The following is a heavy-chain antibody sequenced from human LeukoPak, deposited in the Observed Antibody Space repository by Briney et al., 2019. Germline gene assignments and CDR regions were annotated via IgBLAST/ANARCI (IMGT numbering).Heavy chain of an antibody. Sequence: GGSLRLSCAASGFTFDDYAMHWVRRAPGKGLEWVSGISWNSGSIGYADSVKGRFTISRDNAKNSLYLQMNSLRAEDTALYYCAKDNGYKYYYGMDVWGQGTTVTVSS. CDR1: GFTFDDYA. V-gene: IGHV3-9*01. CDR3: AKDNGYKYYYGMDV. J-gene: IGHJ6*02. D-gene: IGHD5-18*01. CDR2: ISWNSGSI.